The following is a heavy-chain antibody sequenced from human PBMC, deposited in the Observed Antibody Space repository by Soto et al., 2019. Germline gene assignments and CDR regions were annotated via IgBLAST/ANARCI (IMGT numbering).Heavy chain of an antibody. J-gene: IGHJ3*02. CDR2: IVVGSGNT. CDR3: AAAPVEMATIGAFDI. V-gene: IGHV1-58*01. CDR1: GFTFTSSA. D-gene: IGHD5-12*01. Sequence: SVKVSCKASGFTFTSSALQWVRQARGQRLEWIGWIVVGSGNTNYAQKFQERVTITRDMSTSTAYMELSSLRSEDTAVYYCAAAPVEMATIGAFDIWGQGTMVTVSS.